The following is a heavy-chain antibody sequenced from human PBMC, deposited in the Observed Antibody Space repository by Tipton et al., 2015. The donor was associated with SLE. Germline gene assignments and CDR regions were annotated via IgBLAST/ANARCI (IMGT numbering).Heavy chain of an antibody. V-gene: IGHV4-39*01. CDR3: ARPYLYSSSTDAFDI. CDR1: GGSISSSSYY. Sequence: TLSLTCTVSGGSISSSSYYWGWIRQPPGKGLEWIGSTYYSGSTYYNPTLKSRVTISVDTSKNQFSLKLSSVTAADTAVYYCARPYLYSSSTDAFDIWGQGTMVTVSS. D-gene: IGHD6-13*01. J-gene: IGHJ3*02. CDR2: TYYSGST.